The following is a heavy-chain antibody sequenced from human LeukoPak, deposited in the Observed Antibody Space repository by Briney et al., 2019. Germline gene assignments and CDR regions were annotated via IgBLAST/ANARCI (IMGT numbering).Heavy chain of an antibody. J-gene: IGHJ4*02. CDR3: ARDLTYCSSTSCYHANFDY. CDR1: GGSISSYY. V-gene: IGHV4-4*07. D-gene: IGHD2-2*01. Sequence: SETLSLTCTVSGGSISSYYWSWIRQPAGKGLEWIGRIYTSGSTNYNPSLKSRVTMSVDTSKNQSSLKLSSVTAADTAVYYCARDLTYCSSTSCYHANFDYWGQGTLVTVSS. CDR2: IYTSGST.